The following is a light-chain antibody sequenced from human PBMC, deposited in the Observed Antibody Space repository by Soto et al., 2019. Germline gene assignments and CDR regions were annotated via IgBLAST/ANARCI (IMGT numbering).Light chain of an antibody. CDR2: ATS. J-gene: IGKJ2*01. V-gene: IGKV3-20*01. CDR3: QQYGGSPPAYT. Sequence: EVVLTQSPGPLSLSPGERATLSCRASQSVDRNYLSWFQHKRGQPPRVLVFATSSRAAGTPVRFSGSGSGTNFTLTITRVGPEDFGVYYCQQYGGSPPAYTFGLGTKLEI. CDR1: QSVDRNY.